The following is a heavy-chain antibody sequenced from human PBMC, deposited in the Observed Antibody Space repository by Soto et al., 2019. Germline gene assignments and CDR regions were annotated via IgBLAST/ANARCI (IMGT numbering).Heavy chain of an antibody. Sequence: WGSLRLSCAASGFTFSSYAIIFFRQAPGKGLEWVSAISGSGGSTYYADSVKGRFTISRDNSKNTLHLQMNSLRAEDTAVYYCAPRRPAEYFQHWGQGTLVTVSS. CDR1: GFTFSSYA. V-gene: IGHV3-23*01. CDR2: ISGSGGST. CDR3: APRRPAEYFQH. J-gene: IGHJ1*01.